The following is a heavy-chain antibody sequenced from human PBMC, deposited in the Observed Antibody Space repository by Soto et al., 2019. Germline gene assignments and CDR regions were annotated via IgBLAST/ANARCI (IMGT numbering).Heavy chain of an antibody. D-gene: IGHD6-13*01. Sequence: PSETLSLTCTVSGGSISSYYWSWIRQPPGKGLEWIGYIYYSGSTNYNPSLKSRVTISVDTSKNQFSLKLSSVTAADTAVYYCARGGDSSSWYGDDAFDIWGQGTMVTVSS. CDR3: ARGGDSSSWYGDDAFDI. CDR2: IYYSGST. CDR1: GGSISSYY. V-gene: IGHV4-59*01. J-gene: IGHJ3*02.